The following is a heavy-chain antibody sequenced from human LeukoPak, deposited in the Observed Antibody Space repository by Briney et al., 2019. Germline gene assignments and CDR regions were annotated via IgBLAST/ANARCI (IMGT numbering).Heavy chain of an antibody. CDR2: TSYDGSKI. CDR1: GFNFNVYA. J-gene: IGHJ1*01. V-gene: IGHV3-30*04. Sequence: PGRSLRLSCEASGFNFNVYAMHWVRHAPGKGLEWVTATSYDGSKIYYSDSVQGRFIISRDNSKNTLYLQMNSLTTDDTAVYYCARGKMRTLALAEYLQDWGQGTLVTVSS. CDR3: ARGKMRTLALAEYLQD.